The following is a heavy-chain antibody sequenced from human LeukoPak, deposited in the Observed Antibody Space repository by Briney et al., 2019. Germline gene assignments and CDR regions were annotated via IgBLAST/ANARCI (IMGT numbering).Heavy chain of an antibody. CDR1: GFTFSSYG. Sequence: PGRSLRLSCAASGFTFSSYGMHWVRQAPGKGLEWVAVISYDGSNKYYADSVKGRFTISRDNSKNSVCLEMSSLRAEDTAVYYCAKDGDYWGQGTLVTVSS. CDR3: AKDGDY. J-gene: IGHJ4*02. V-gene: IGHV3-30*18. CDR2: ISYDGSNK.